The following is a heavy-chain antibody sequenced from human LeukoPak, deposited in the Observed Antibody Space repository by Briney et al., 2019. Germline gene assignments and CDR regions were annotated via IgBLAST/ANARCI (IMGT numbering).Heavy chain of an antibody. J-gene: IGHJ4*02. V-gene: IGHV3-74*01. CDR3: AKVFPSGYGEAY. CDR2: ISSDGSRV. D-gene: IGHD5-12*01. CDR1: AFTYSDYW. Sequence: GGSLRLSCAASAFTYSDYWMHWVRQAPGKGLVWVSRISSDGSRVTYADSVKGRFTISRDNAKNTLYLQMNSLRAEDTAVYYCAKVFPSGYGEAYWGQGTLVTVSS.